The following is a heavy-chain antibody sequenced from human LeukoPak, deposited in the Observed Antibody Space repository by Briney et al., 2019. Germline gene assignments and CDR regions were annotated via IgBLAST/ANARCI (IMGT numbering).Heavy chain of an antibody. J-gene: IGHJ4*02. CDR2: IYYSGTT. Sequence: SETLSLTCTLSGGSISSSTFHWAWIRQPPGKRLQWIGSIYYSGTTYYNPSLKSRVTISGDTSKNQFSLRLSSVTAADTAVYSCARHKDAAMVTTFDFWGQGTLVTVSS. CDR3: ARHKDAAMVTTFDF. D-gene: IGHD5-18*01. CDR1: GGSISSSTFH. V-gene: IGHV4-39*01.